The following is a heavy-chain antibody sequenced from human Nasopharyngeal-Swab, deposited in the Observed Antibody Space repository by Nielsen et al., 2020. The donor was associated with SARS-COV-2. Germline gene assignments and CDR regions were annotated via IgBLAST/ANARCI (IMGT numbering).Heavy chain of an antibody. CDR3: ARGETGTTISWFDP. J-gene: IGHJ5*02. CDR2: IDPSDSYT. V-gene: IGHV5-10-1*01. D-gene: IGHD1-7*01. Sequence: VRQMPGKGLEWMGRIDPSDSYTNYSPSFQGHVTISADKSISTAYLQWSSLKASDTAMYYCARGETGTTISWFDPWGQGTLVTV.